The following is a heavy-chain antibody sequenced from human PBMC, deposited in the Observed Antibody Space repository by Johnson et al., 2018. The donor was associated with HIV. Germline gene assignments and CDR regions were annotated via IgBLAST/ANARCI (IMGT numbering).Heavy chain of an antibody. CDR3: AKDLSSSSL. D-gene: IGHD6-6*01. CDR1: AFTFSSYG. Sequence: VVQPGRSLRLSCAASAFTFSSYGMHWVRQAPGKGLEWVAVIWYDGSNKYYADSVKGRFTISRDNSKNTLYLQMNSLRAEDTAVYYCAKDLSSSSLWGQGTMVTVSS. J-gene: IGHJ3*01. V-gene: IGHV3-33*06. CDR2: IWYDGSNK.